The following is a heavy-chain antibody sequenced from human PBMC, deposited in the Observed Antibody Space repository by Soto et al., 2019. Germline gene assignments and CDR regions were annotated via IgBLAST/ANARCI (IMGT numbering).Heavy chain of an antibody. J-gene: IGHJ4*02. Sequence: EVQLGESGGGLVQPGGSLRLSCVASGLTLSRYWMSWVRQAPGKGLEWVANIKEDGGKTYYVDSVKGRFTISRDNAKNSVYLQMNSLRVEDTAVYYCSRDYYGPGPDWGQGTLVIVSS. CDR3: SRDYYGPGPD. CDR2: IKEDGGKT. CDR1: GLTLSRYW. D-gene: IGHD3-22*01. V-gene: IGHV3-7*04.